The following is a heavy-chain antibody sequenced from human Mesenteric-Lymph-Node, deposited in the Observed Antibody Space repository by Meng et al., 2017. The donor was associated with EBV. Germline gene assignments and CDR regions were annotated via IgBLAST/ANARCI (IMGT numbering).Heavy chain of an antibody. CDR1: GFSLTTRGVG. CDR2: IYWDGDK. CDR3: VHITSYSLIPY. J-gene: IGHJ4*02. Sequence: QRSMEDAGPPLVKATQTLTPGCTFSGFSLTTRGVGVAWIRQPPGKALEWLAVIYWDGDKRYSPSLDSRLTITKDTSRNQVVFGMTNMDPVDTATYYCVHITSYSLIPYWGQGTLVTVSS. D-gene: IGHD2-21*01. V-gene: IGHV2-5*02.